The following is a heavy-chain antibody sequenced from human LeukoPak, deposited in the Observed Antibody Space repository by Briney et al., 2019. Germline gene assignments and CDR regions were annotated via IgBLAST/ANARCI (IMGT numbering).Heavy chain of an antibody. J-gene: IGHJ6*02. D-gene: IGHD2-15*01. CDR3: AGGYCSGGSCHINSYYDYGMDV. Sequence: PSETLSLTCTVSGGSLSSYYWSWIRQPPGKGLEWIGYIYYSGSTNYNPSLKSRVTISVDASKNQFSLRLSSVTAADTAVYYCAGGYCSGGSCHINSYYDYGMDVWGQGTTVTVSS. CDR1: GGSLSSYY. CDR2: IYYSGST. V-gene: IGHV4-59*01.